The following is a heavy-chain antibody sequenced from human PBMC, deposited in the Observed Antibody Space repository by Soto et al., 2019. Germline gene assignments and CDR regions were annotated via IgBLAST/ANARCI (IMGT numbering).Heavy chain of an antibody. CDR2: IGGRGNSA. J-gene: IGHJ3*01. D-gene: IGHD5-12*01. V-gene: IGHV3-23*01. CDR1: GFSFSNYD. CDR3: VREGRGSFDF. Sequence: PGSSLRVSCAASGFSFSNYDMNWFRQAPGKGLEWVSVIGGRGNSAYYADSVQGRFTISRDNSKNTLSLQMSSLTADDTAIYYCVREGRGSFDFWGRGTMVTVSS.